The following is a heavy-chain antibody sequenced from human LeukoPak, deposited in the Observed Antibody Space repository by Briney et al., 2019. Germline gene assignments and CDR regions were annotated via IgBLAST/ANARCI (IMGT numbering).Heavy chain of an antibody. CDR2: IYYSGST. Sequence: SETLSLTCTVSGGSISSYYWSWIRQPPGKGLEWIGYIYYSGSTNYNPSLKSRVTISVDTSKNQFSLKLSSVTAADTAVYYCARGAAGGTFDYWGQGTLVTVSS. V-gene: IGHV4-59*08. D-gene: IGHD6-13*01. CDR1: GGSISSYY. CDR3: ARGAAGGTFDY. J-gene: IGHJ4*02.